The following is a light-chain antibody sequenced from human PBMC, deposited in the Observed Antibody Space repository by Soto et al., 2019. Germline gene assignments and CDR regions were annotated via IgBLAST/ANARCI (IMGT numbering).Light chain of an antibody. J-gene: IGLJ2*01. V-gene: IGLV4-60*02. Sequence: QSALTQSSSASASLGSSVKLTCTLSSGHSSYIIAWHQQKPGKAPRYLMKLEGSGSYNKGSGVPDRFSGSSSGADRYLSISNLRFEDEAEYYCETWDSNTRVFGGGTKVTVL. CDR2: LEGSGSY. CDR3: ETWDSNTRV. CDR1: SGHSSYI.